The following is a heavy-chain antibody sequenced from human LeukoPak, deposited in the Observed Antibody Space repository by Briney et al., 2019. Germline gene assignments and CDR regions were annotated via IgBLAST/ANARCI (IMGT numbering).Heavy chain of an antibody. J-gene: IGHJ4*02. CDR2: ISSSGSTI. D-gene: IGHD2-2*01. Sequence: PGGSLRLSCAASGFTFSSYEMNWVRQAPGKGLEWVSYISSSGSTIYYADSVKGRFTISRDNAKNTLYLQMNSLRAEDTAVYYCAKETSLDPIVVVTAPDFDYWGQGTLVTVSS. CDR3: AKETSLDPIVVVTAPDFDY. CDR1: GFTFSSYE. V-gene: IGHV3-48*03.